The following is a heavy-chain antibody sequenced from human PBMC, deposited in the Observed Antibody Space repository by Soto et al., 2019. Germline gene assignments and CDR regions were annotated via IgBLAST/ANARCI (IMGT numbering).Heavy chain of an antibody. J-gene: IGHJ4*02. V-gene: IGHV4-4*02. CDR3: ARHSGSYFRDY. Sequence: QVQLQESGPGLVKPSGTLSLTCAVSGDSISSSNWWSWVRQPPGKGLEWIGEIYHSGSTNYNPSLKSRVTISVDKSKNPSSLTLNSVTAADTAGYYCARHSGSYFRDYWGQGTLVTVSS. CDR2: IYHSGST. D-gene: IGHD1-26*01. CDR1: GDSISSSNW.